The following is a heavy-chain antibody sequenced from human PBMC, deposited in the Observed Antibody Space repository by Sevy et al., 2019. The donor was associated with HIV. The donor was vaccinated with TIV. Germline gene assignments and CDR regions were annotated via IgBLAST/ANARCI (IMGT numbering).Heavy chain of an antibody. J-gene: IGHJ4*02. Sequence: ASVKVSCKVSGYTLTELSMHWVRQAPGKGLEWVGGFDPEDGETIYAQKFQGRVTMTEDTSTDTAYMELSSLRSEDTAVYYCATARYCTNGVCSDFDYWGQGTLVTVSS. CDR3: ATARYCTNGVCSDFDY. V-gene: IGHV1-24*01. CDR1: GYTLTELS. CDR2: FDPEDGET. D-gene: IGHD2-8*01.